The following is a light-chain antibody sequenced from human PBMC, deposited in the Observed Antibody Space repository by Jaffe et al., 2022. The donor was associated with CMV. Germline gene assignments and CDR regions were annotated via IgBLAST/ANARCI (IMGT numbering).Light chain of an antibody. J-gene: IGKJ2*01. CDR3: LQYGSSSLT. Sequence: EIVLTQSPGTLSLSPGERATLSCRASQSVSSSYLAWYQQKPGQAPRLLIYGASSRATGIPDRFSGSGSGTDFTLTINRLEPEDFAVYYCLQYGSSSLTFGQGTKLEIK. CDR1: QSVSSSY. CDR2: GAS. V-gene: IGKV3-20*01.